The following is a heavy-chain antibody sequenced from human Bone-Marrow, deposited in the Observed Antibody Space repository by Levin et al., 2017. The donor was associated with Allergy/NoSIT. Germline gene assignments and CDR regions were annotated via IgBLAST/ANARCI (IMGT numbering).Heavy chain of an antibody. CDR1: GYTFTDYY. D-gene: IGHD2-21*02. Sequence: PEASVKVSCKASGYTFTDYYMHWVRQAPGQGLEWMGWINPSSGGTNFAQKFQGRLSMTRKTSINTVYMEVSSLRSDDTAVYFCARGKITVPAEGDFLFDSWGLGTLVNVSS. CDR2: INPSSGGT. J-gene: IGHJ4*02. CDR3: ARGKITVPAEGDFLFDS. V-gene: IGHV1-2*02.